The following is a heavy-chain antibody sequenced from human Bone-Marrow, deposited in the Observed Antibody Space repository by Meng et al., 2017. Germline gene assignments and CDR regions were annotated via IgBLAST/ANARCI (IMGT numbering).Heavy chain of an antibody. J-gene: IGHJ4*01. CDR2: IIPILGIA. D-gene: IGHD5-24*01. V-gene: IGHV1-69*04. CDR1: GGTFSSYT. CDR3: ARDVSDGYNQIIGPGYDY. Sequence: SVKVSCKASGGTFSSYTISWVRQAPGQGLEWKGRIIPILGIANYAQKFQGRVTITADKSTSTAYMELSSLRSEDTAVYYCARDVSDGYNQIIGPGYDYWGQGTLVTVSS.